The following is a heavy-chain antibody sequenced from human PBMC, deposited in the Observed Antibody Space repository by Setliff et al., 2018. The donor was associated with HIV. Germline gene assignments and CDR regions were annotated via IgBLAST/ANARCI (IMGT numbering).Heavy chain of an antibody. CDR3: ARHSGSGYYLIDP. D-gene: IGHD3-22*01. V-gene: IGHV4-59*08. Sequence: SETLSLTCSVSGGSFSGYHWNWIRQPPGKGLEWIGYIYYTGTTHYNPSLKSRLTISIDTSENQFSLKLSSVTAADTAVYYCARHSGSGYYLIDPWGQGTLVTVSS. J-gene: IGHJ5*02. CDR1: GGSFSGYH. CDR2: IYYTGTT.